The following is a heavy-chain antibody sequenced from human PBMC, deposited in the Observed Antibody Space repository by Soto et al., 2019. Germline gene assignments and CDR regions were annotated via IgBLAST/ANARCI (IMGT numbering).Heavy chain of an antibody. J-gene: IGHJ4*02. CDR2: ISAYSGKT. V-gene: IGHV1-18*01. CDR1: GYTCTTYG. D-gene: IGHD3-16*01. CDR3: ARDPYLGDHQY. Sequence: QVQLVQSGGEVQKPGASVKVSCKTSGYTCTTYGISWVRQAPGQGLEWVGWISAYSGKTHYAQKFQGKVTMTTDTSTNTAYLELRSLRSDDTAVYYCARDPYLGDHQYWGQGTLVTVSS.